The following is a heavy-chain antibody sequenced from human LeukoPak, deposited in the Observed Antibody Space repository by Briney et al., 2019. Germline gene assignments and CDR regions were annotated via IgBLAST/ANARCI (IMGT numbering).Heavy chain of an antibody. D-gene: IGHD1-1*01. CDR1: GFTFSSYA. CDR2: IDKNGVKT. J-gene: IGHJ4*02. V-gene: IGHV3-23*05. CDR3: GEVGTGNKFDY. Sequence: GGSLRLSCAASGFTFSSYAMSWVRQAPGKGLEWVSAIDKNGVKTYYADSVKGRFTISRDNSRNTLYLQMNSLRDDDTAVYYCGEVGTGNKFDYWGQGTLVIVSS.